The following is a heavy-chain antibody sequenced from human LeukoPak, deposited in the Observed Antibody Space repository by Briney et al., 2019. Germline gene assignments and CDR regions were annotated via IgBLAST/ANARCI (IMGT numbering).Heavy chain of an antibody. J-gene: IGHJ4*02. D-gene: IGHD3-10*01. CDR2: ISGGGGST. CDR3: AKTYFYSSGGAY. CDR1: GFTFRDFA. V-gene: IGHV3-23*01. Sequence: GGSLRLSCAASGFTFRDFAMSWVRQAPGKGLEWVSTISGGGGSTAYTDSVKGRFTISRDNSKNTLYLQMNSLRVEDTAIYYCAKTYFYSSGGAYWGQGTLVTVSS.